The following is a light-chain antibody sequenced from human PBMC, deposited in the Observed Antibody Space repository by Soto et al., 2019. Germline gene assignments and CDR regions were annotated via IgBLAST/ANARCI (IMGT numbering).Light chain of an antibody. CDR1: SSDVGGYNY. J-gene: IGLJ1*01. CDR3: SSYTSSSSTLEV. Sequence: LTQPASVSGSPGQSITISCTGTSSDVGGYNYVSWYQQDPGKAPKLMIYEVSNRPSGVSNRFSGSKSGNTASLTISGLQAEDEADYYCSSYTSSSSTLEVFGTGTKVTVL. V-gene: IGLV2-14*01. CDR2: EVS.